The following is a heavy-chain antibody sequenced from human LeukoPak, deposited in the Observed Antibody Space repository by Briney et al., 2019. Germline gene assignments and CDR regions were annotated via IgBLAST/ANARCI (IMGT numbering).Heavy chain of an antibody. CDR3: ARDYKYAFDN. V-gene: IGHV3-48*01. Sequence: GGSLRLSCAASGFTFSDYSMNWVRQAPGKGLEWISYIGIDSGNTNYADSVKGRFTISGDKAKNSLYLQMNSLRVEDTAVYYCARDYKYAFDNWGQGTLVTFSS. D-gene: IGHD5-24*01. CDR2: IGIDSGNT. J-gene: IGHJ4*02. CDR1: GFTFSDYS.